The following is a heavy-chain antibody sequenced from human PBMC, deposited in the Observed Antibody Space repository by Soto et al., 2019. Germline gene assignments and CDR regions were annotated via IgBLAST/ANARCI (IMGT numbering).Heavy chain of an antibody. V-gene: IGHV3-7*03. D-gene: IGHD3-3*01. CDR1: GFSFSNYW. CDR2: VNPDGSEQ. J-gene: IGHJ4*02. CDR3: VRDASRFSEY. Sequence: GGSLRLSCAASGFSFSNYWVGWVRQAPGKGLEWVGIVNPDGSEQYYVDSVRGRFTISRDNAKNSLYLQMSSLRAEDSAIYFCVRDASRFSEYWGQGTVVTVSS.